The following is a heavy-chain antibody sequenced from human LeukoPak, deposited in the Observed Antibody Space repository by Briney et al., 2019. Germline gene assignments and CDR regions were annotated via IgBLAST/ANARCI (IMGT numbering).Heavy chain of an antibody. D-gene: IGHD3-3*01. CDR1: GISVSGYY. CDR3: ARGFFNFED. V-gene: IGHV3-66*02. J-gene: IGHJ4*02. Sequence: GGSLRLPCAVSGISVSGYYMSWVRQAPGRGLEWVSVIYSGGDTSYADSVKGRFTVSRDNANNTVDLHMNGLRPEDTAFYYCARGFFNFEDWGRGTLVTVSS. CDR2: IYSGGDT.